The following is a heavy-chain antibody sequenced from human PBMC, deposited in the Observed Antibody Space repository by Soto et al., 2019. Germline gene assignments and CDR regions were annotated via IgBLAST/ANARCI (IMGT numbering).Heavy chain of an antibody. J-gene: IGHJ5*02. CDR3: ARLRIATNNYKWFDP. Sequence: SETLSLTCTVSGGSISSYYWSWIRQFPGKGLEWIGHIYVTGAVDYNPSLRDRITISQDTSERQFSLNLRLVTAADTAVYYCARLRIATNNYKWFDPWGQGTLVTVS. V-gene: IGHV4-59*06. CDR1: GGSISSYY. CDR2: IYVTGAV. D-gene: IGHD2-21*01.